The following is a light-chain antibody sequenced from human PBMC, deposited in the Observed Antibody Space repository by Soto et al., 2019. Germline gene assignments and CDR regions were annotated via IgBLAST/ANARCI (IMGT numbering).Light chain of an antibody. CDR1: SSDVGGYNY. Sequence: QSALTQPASVSGSPGQSITISCTGTSSDVGGYNYVSWYQHHPGKAPKLMIYDVGNRPSGVSNRFSGSKSGNAASLTISGIRAEDEADYYCSSYTISSTVVFGGGTKLTVL. CDR3: SSYTISSTVV. J-gene: IGLJ2*01. CDR2: DVG. V-gene: IGLV2-14*03.